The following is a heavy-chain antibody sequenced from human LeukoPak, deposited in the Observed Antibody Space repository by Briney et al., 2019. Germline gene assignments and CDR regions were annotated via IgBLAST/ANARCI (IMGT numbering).Heavy chain of an antibody. CDR3: ARVMGYFCGGDCYAIDY. D-gene: IGHD2-21*02. V-gene: IGHV3-21*01. Sequence: GGSLRLSCAVSGITLSNYGMNWVRQAPGKGLEWVSSISSSSSYIYYADSVKGRFTISRDNAKNSLYLQMNSLRAEDTAVYYCARVMGYFCGGDCYAIDYWGQGTLVTVSS. CDR2: ISSSSSYI. CDR1: GITLSNYG. J-gene: IGHJ4*02.